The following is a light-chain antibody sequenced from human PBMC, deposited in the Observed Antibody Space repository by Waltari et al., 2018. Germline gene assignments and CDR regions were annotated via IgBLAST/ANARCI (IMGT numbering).Light chain of an antibody. V-gene: IGLV1-44*01. J-gene: IGLJ3*02. CDR3: AAWDDSLNGRWV. CDR1: ASHIGNNV. Sequence: QSVLTQPPSASGTPGQGVTISCSGGASHIGNNVVNWFQQVPGQAPKPLIDRREARPAGLPDRFSGSESGTSASLAISGLQSEDEADYYCAAWDDSLNGRWVFGGGTKVTVL. CDR2: RRE.